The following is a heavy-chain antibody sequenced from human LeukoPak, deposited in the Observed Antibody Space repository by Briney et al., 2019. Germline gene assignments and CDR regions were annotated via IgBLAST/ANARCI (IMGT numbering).Heavy chain of an antibody. D-gene: IGHD3-22*01. Sequence: GGSLRLSCAASGFTFDDYAMHWVGQAPGKGLEWVSGISWNSGSIGYADSVKGRFTISRDNSKNTLYLQMNSLRAEDTAVYYCARDRPYYDSSETFDYWGQGTLVTVSS. V-gene: IGHV3-9*01. CDR2: ISWNSGSI. CDR1: GFTFDDYA. J-gene: IGHJ4*02. CDR3: ARDRPYYDSSETFDY.